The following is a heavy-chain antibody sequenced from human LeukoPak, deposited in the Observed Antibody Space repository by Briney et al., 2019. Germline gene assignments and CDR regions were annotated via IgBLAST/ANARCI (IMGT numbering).Heavy chain of an antibody. CDR3: AKNGDRGAYCTGGTCYPYFYYYMDV. Sequence: PGGSLRLSCAASGFTFSSYAMSWVRQAPGKGLEWVSTISGSAGSTYYADSVKGRFTFSRDNSKNTLYLQMNSLRAEDTAIYYCAKNGDRGAYCTGGTCYPYFYYYMDVWGKGTTVTI. CDR1: GFTFSSYA. D-gene: IGHD2-15*01. V-gene: IGHV3-23*01. J-gene: IGHJ6*03. CDR2: ISGSAGST.